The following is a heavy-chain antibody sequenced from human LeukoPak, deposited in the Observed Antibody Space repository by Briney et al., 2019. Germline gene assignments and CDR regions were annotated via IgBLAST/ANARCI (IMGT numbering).Heavy chain of an antibody. Sequence: PGGSLRLSCAAAGFTVSSNYMSWVRQAPGKGLEWVSAISGSGGSTYYADSVKGRFTISRDNSKNTLYLQMNSLRADDTAVYYCAKRRGLELTYYYHMDVWGKGTTVTVSS. V-gene: IGHV3-23*01. CDR1: GFTVSSNY. J-gene: IGHJ6*03. CDR3: AKRRGLELTYYYHMDV. CDR2: ISGSGGST. D-gene: IGHD1-7*01.